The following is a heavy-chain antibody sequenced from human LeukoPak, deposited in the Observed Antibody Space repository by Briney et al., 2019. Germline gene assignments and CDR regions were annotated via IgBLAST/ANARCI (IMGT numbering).Heavy chain of an antibody. V-gene: IGHV4-30-4*01. CDR2: VYYTGRT. J-gene: IGHJ4*02. CDR1: GGFISSVESY. CDR3: VVSPNQDFFDY. Sequence: SETLSLTCTVSGGFISSVESYWTWIRQTPGRGLEWIGYVYYTGRTHSNPSLKSRVSMSLDTSKNQFSLNLNSVTAADTAVYYCVVSPNQDFFDYWGQGPLVTVSS.